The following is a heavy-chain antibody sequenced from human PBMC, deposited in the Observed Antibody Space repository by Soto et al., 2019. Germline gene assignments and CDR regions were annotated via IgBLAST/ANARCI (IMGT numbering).Heavy chain of an antibody. V-gene: IGHV5-10-1*01. CDR1: GYSFAGYW. Sequence: GESLKISCKGSGYSFAGYWITWVRQKPGKGLEWMGRIDPSDSQTYYSPSFRGHITISVTKSITTVFLQWSSLRALDTAMYYCARQIYDSDTGPNFQYYFDSWGQGTPVTVSS. J-gene: IGHJ4*02. CDR2: IDPSDSQT. CDR3: ARQIYDSDTGPNFQYYFDS. D-gene: IGHD3-22*01.